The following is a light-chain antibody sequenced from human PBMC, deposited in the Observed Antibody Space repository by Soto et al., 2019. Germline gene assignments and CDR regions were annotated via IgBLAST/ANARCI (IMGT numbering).Light chain of an antibody. CDR1: QSISRY. Sequence: QMTQSPSALAASVGDRVTIACGASQSISRYLSWYQQKPGKAPKLLIYLASSLQSWVPSRFSGSGSGTDFTRTISRLQPEDLATYYCLESSSALTFSHVTRMEIK. CDR3: LESSSALT. CDR2: LAS. V-gene: IGKV1-39*01. J-gene: IGKJ5*01.